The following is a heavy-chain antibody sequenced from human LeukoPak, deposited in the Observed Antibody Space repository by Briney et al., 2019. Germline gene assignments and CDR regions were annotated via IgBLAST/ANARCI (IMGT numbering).Heavy chain of an antibody. CDR2: INPNSGGT. CDR3: AREEWLVDYFDY. V-gene: IGHV1-2*02. J-gene: IGHJ4*02. Sequence: GASVKVSCKASGYTFTGYYMHWVRQAPGQGLEWMGWINPNSGGTNYAQKFQGRVTMTRDTSISTACMELSRLRSDDTAVYYCAREEWLVDYFDYWGQGTLVTVSS. CDR1: GYTFTGYY. D-gene: IGHD6-19*01.